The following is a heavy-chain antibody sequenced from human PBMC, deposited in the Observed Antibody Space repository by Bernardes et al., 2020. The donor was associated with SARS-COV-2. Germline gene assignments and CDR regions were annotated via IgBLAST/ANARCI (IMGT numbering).Heavy chain of an antibody. J-gene: IGHJ6*02. CDR2: IWYDGSNK. D-gene: IGHD3-3*01. CDR1: GFTFSSYG. CDR3: ARETSIRSLEWLSDGMDV. Sequence: GGSLRLSCAASGFTFSSYGMHWVRQAPGKGLEWVAVIWYDGSNKYYADSVKGRFTISRDNSKNTLYLQMNSLRAEDTAVYYCARETSIRSLEWLSDGMDVWGQGTTVTVSS. V-gene: IGHV3-33*01.